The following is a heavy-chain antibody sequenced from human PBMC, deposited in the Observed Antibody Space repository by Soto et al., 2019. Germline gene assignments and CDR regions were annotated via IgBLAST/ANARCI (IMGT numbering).Heavy chain of an antibody. V-gene: IGHV1-8*01. CDR2: MNPGSGDT. CDR3: ARMATFGSLNWFDP. CDR1: GYSFTNNG. J-gene: IGHJ5*02. Sequence: ASVKVSCNSSGYSFTNNGVSWVLQATGQGLEWMGWMNPGSGDTGYAQKFQGRVTMTRDISIATAYMELSSLRSDDTAIYYCARMATFGSLNWFDPCGQGTLVTVSS. D-gene: IGHD3-16*01.